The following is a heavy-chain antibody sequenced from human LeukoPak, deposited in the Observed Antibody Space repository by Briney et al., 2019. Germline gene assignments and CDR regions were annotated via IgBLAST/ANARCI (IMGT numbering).Heavy chain of an antibody. V-gene: IGHV3-7*01. CDR2: MNQDGSEK. J-gene: IGHJ6*02. CDR1: GFTFSDSW. Sequence: GGSLRLSCAASGFTFSDSWMSWVRQAPGKGLEWVANMNQDGSEKDYVDSVKGRFTISRDNARNSLFLQMSSLRAEDTAVYYCATYTHWVAGDVWGQGTTVTVSS. D-gene: IGHD3-16*01. CDR3: ATYTHWVAGDV.